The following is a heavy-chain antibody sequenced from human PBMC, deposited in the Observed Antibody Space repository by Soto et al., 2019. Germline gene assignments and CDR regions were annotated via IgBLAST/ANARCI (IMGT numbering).Heavy chain of an antibody. CDR2: ISAYNGNT. Sequence: QVQLVQSGAEVKKPGASVKVSCKASGYTFTSYGISWVRQAPGQGLEWMGWISAYNGNTNYAQKLQGRVTMTTDTCTSTAYMELRSLRSDDTAVYYCARDNIVATILAGYNWFDPWGQGTLVTVSS. D-gene: IGHD5-12*01. J-gene: IGHJ5*02. CDR1: GYTFTSYG. V-gene: IGHV1-18*04. CDR3: ARDNIVATILAGYNWFDP.